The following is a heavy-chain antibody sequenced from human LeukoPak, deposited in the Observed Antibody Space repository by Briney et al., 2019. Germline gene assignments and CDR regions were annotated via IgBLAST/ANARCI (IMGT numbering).Heavy chain of an antibody. Sequence: PSETLSLTCTVSGGSISSSGYYWGWIRQPPGKGLEWIGGIYYSGSTYYNPSLKSRVTISVDTSKNQFSLKLSSVTAADTAVYYCAKESSSGYYYPFDYWGQGTLVTVSS. V-gene: IGHV4-39*01. CDR2: IYYSGST. CDR1: GGSISSSGYY. D-gene: IGHD3-22*01. J-gene: IGHJ4*02. CDR3: AKESSSGYYYPFDY.